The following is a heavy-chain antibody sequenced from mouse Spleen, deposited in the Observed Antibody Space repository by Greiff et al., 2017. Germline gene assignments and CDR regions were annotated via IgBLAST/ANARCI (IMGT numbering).Heavy chain of an antibody. V-gene: IGHV14-4*01. Sequence: EVMLVESGAELVRPGASVKLSCTASGFNIKDDYMHWVKQRPEQGLEWIGWIDPENGDTEYASKFQGKATITADTSSNTAYLQLSSLTSEDTAVYYCTTKIGGNNDAMDYWGQGTSVTVSS. CDR3: TTKIGGNNDAMDY. J-gene: IGHJ4*01. D-gene: IGHD2-1*01. CDR2: IDPENGDT. CDR1: GFNIKDDY.